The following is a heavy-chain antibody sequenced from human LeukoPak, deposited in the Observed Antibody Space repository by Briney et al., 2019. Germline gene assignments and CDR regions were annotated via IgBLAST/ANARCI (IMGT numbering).Heavy chain of an antibody. Sequence: SVTVSCKASGGTFSSYAISWVRQAPGQGLEWMGGIIPIFGTANYAQKFQGRVTITTDEYTSTAYMELSSLRSEDTAVYYCARVGGSYRNPLLDYWGQGTLVTVSS. CDR3: ARVGGSYRNPLLDY. V-gene: IGHV1-69*05. CDR1: GGTFSSYA. D-gene: IGHD1-26*01. CDR2: IIPIFGTA. J-gene: IGHJ4*02.